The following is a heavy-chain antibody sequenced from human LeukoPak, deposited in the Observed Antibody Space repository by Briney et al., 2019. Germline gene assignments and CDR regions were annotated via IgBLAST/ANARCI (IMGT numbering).Heavy chain of an antibody. CDR3: ARVVVGAVVTADYYYYYMDV. D-gene: IGHD2-21*02. V-gene: IGHV1-18*01. Sequence: GASVKVSCKASGYTFTSYGISWVQQDPGQGLEWMGWISAYNDNTNYAQKLQGRVTMTTDTSTSTAYMELRSLRSDDTAVYYCARVVVGAVVTADYYYYYMDVWGKGTTVTVSS. CDR2: ISAYNDNT. J-gene: IGHJ6*03. CDR1: GYTFTSYG.